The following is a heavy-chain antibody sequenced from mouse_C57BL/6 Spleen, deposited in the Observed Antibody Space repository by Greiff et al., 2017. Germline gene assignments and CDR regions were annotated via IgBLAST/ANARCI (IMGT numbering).Heavy chain of an antibody. J-gene: IGHJ2*01. Sequence: VQLQQSGAELVRPGTSVKMSCKASGYTFTNYWIGWAKQRPGHGLEWIGDIYPGGGYSNYNEQFKGKATLTADKSSSTAYMQFSSLTSEDSAIYYCASIYYDGSSYFDYWGQGTTLTVSS. V-gene: IGHV1-63*01. D-gene: IGHD1-1*01. CDR1: GYTFTNYW. CDR2: IYPGGGYS. CDR3: ASIYYDGSSYFDY.